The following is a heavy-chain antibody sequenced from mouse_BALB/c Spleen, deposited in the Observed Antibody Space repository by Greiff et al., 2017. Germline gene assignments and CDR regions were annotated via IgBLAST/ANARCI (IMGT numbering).Heavy chain of an antibody. V-gene: IGHV14-3*02. J-gene: IGHJ4*01. Sequence: VQLQQSGAELVKPGASVKLSCTASGFNFKDTYMHWVKQRPEQGLEWIGRIDPANGNTKYDPKFQGRATITADTSSHTAYLQLSSLTSEDTAVYYCARAVVDYYAMDYWGQGTSVTVSS. D-gene: IGHD1-1*01. CDR2: IDPANGNT. CDR3: ARAVVDYYAMDY. CDR1: GFNFKDTY.